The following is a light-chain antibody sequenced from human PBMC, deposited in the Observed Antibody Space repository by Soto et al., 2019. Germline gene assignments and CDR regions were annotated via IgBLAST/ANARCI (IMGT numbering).Light chain of an antibody. CDR3: QQYYNTRSIT. V-gene: IGKV4-1*01. Sequence: DIVMTQSPDSLAVSLGERATINCKSSQSVLYSSNNKNYLAWYQQKPGQPPKLLIYWASTRESGVPDRFSGSGSGTYFTLTISSLKAEDVAVYYCQQYYNTRSITFGQGTRLEIK. CDR2: WAS. J-gene: IGKJ5*01. CDR1: QSVLYSSNNKNY.